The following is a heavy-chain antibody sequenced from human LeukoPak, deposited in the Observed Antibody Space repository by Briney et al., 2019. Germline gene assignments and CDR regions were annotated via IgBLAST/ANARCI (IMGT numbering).Heavy chain of an antibody. J-gene: IGHJ3*02. D-gene: IGHD5-12*01. CDR3: ARLEVGSGGYEGPPEDI. CDR2: IYYSGTT. Sequence: SETLSLTCIFSGGSISKYYWSWIRQPPGKGLEWIGYIYYSGTTNYNPSLKSRVTISVDMSKNQFSLKLNSVTVADTAVYYCARLEVGSGGYEGPPEDIWGQGTMVTVSS. CDR1: GGSISKYY. V-gene: IGHV4-59*01.